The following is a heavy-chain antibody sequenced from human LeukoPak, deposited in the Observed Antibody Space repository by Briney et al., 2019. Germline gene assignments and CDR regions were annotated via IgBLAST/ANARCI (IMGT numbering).Heavy chain of an antibody. CDR1: GFSISYYG. CDR3: ARGGNDAFDI. V-gene: IGHV3-30*03. J-gene: IGHJ3*02. Sequence: PGGSLRLSCAASGFSISYYGMHWVRQAPGKGLEWVAVISQDGIDKYYADSVKGQVTISRDNSRNTLYLQMNSPRAEDTAVYYCARGGNDAFDIWGQGTMVTVSS. D-gene: IGHD3-16*01. CDR2: ISQDGIDK.